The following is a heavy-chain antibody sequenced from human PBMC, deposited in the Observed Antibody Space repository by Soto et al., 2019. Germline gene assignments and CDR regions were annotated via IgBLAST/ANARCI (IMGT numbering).Heavy chain of an antibody. CDR1: GFTFSSYA. CDR3: ARGGSGYYPY. Sequence: GGSLRLSCAASGFTFSSYAMHWVRQAPGKGLEYVSAISSNGGSTYYANSVKGRFTISRDNSKNTLYLQMGSLRAEDMAVYYCARGGSGYYPYWGQGTLVTVSS. CDR2: ISSNGGST. D-gene: IGHD3-9*01. V-gene: IGHV3-64*01. J-gene: IGHJ4*02.